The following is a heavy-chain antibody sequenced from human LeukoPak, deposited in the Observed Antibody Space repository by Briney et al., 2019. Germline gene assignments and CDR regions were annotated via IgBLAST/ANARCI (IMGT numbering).Heavy chain of an antibody. D-gene: IGHD2-2*01. J-gene: IGHJ6*03. CDR2: IVVGSGNT. CDR3: ARASCSSTSCHAYYYYYMDV. Sequence: VKVSCKASGFTFTSSAMQWVRQARGQRLECIGRIVVGSGNTNYAQKFQERVTITRDMSTSTAYMELSSLRSEDTAVYYCARASCSSTSCHAYYYYYMDVWGKGTTVTVSS. CDR1: GFTFTSSA. V-gene: IGHV1-58*02.